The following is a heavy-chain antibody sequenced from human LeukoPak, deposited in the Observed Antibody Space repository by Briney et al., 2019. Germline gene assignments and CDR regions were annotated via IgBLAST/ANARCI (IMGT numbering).Heavy chain of an antibody. Sequence: PGGSLRLSCAASGFTFSSYSMNWVRQAPGKGLEWVSSISSSSSYIYYADSVKGRFTISRDNAKNSLYLQMNSLRAEDTAVYYCARVGRLWFGELLVPPSFDYWGQGTLVTVSS. V-gene: IGHV3-21*01. D-gene: IGHD3-10*01. J-gene: IGHJ4*02. CDR1: GFTFSSYS. CDR2: ISSSSSYI. CDR3: ARVGRLWFGELLVPPSFDY.